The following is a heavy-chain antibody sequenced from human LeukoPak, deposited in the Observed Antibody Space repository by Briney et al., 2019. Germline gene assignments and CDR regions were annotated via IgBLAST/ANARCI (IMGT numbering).Heavy chain of an antibody. CDR2: ISYDGSNK. CDR3: ARTRRGYYDSSGYQEYYFDY. V-gene: IGHV3-30*04. CDR1: GFTFSSYA. D-gene: IGHD3-22*01. J-gene: IGHJ4*02. Sequence: GGSLRLSCAASGFTFSSYAMHWVRQAPGKGLEWVAVISYDGSNKYYADSVKGRFTISRDNSKNTLYLQMNSLRAEDTAVYYCARTRRGYYDSSGYQEYYFDYWGQGTLVTVSP.